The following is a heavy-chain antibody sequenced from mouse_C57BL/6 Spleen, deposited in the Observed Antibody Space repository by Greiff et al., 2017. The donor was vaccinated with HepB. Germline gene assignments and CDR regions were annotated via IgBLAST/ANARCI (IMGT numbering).Heavy chain of an antibody. J-gene: IGHJ2*01. V-gene: IGHV1-15*01. Sequence: QVQLQQSGAELVRPGASVTLSCKASGYTFTDYEMHWVKQTPVHGLEWIGAIDPETGGTAYNQKFKGKAILTADKSSSTAYMELRSLTSDDAAVYYCTGLYYSNLFYYVDYWGQGTTLTVSS. CDR2: IDPETGGT. CDR1: GYTFTDYE. CDR3: TGLYYSNLFYYVDY. D-gene: IGHD2-5*01.